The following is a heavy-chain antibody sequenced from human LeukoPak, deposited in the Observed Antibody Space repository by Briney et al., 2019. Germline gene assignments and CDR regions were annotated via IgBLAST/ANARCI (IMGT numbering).Heavy chain of an antibody. CDR3: ARGSAELYYYYMDV. V-gene: IGHV3-21*01. CDR1: GFTFSSYA. D-gene: IGHD1-26*01. Sequence: GGSLRLSCAASGFTFSSYAMTWVRQAPGKGLEWVSSISSSSSYIYYADSVKGRFTISRDNAKNSLYLQMNSLRAEDTAVYYCARGSAELYYYYMDVWGKGTTVTVSS. J-gene: IGHJ6*03. CDR2: ISSSSSYI.